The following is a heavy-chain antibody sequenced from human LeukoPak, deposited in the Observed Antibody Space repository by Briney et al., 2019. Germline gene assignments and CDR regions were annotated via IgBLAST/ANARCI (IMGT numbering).Heavy chain of an antibody. D-gene: IGHD3-22*01. CDR3: ARGTMMVGP. CDR2: IYYSGST. Sequence: SETLSLTCTVSGGSISGYYWSWTRQPPGKGLEWIGYIYYSGSTNYNPSLKSRVTISVDTSKNQFSLKLSSVTAADTAVYYCARGTMMVGPWGQGTLVTVSS. J-gene: IGHJ5*02. CDR1: GGSISGYY. V-gene: IGHV4-59*01.